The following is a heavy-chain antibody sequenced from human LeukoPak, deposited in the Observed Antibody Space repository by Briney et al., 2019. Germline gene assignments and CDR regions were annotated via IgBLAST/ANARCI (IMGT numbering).Heavy chain of an antibody. CDR2: IYTSGST. D-gene: IGHD3-16*01. J-gene: IGHJ3*02. Sequence: PSETLSLTCTVSGGSISSYYWSWIRQPAGKGLEWIGRIYTSGSTNYNPSLKSRVTMSVDTSKNQFSLKLSSVNAAGTGVYYCGREDRRYAEAFDIWGPGTMGTVSS. CDR1: GGSISSYY. CDR3: GREDRRYAEAFDI. V-gene: IGHV4-4*07.